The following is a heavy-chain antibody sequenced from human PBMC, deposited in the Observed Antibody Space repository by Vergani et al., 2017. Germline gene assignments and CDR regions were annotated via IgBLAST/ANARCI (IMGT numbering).Heavy chain of an antibody. CDR2: IKQDGSEK. V-gene: IGHV3-7*01. D-gene: IGHD4-11*01. CDR3: ARVVMTTVNYYYYYMDV. J-gene: IGHJ6*03. CDR1: GFTFSSYW. Sequence: EVQLVESGGDLVQPGGSLRLSCAASGFTFSSYWMSWVRQAPGKGLEWVANIKQDGSEKYYVDSVKGRFTISRDNAKNSLYLQMNSLRAEDTAVYYCARVVMTTVNYYYYYMDVWGKGTTVTVSS.